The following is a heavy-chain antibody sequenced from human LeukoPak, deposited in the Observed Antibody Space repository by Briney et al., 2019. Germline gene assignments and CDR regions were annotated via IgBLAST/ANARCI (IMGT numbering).Heavy chain of an antibody. Sequence: GASVKVSCKASDYTFTSYGISWVRQAPGQGLEWMGWISAYNGNTNYAQKLQGRVTMTTDTSTSTAYMELRSLRSDDTAVYYCARDRAQWIQLWVDAFDIWGQGTMVTVSS. V-gene: IGHV1-18*01. CDR1: DYTFTSYG. CDR2: ISAYNGNT. D-gene: IGHD5-18*01. CDR3: ARDRAQWIQLWVDAFDI. J-gene: IGHJ3*02.